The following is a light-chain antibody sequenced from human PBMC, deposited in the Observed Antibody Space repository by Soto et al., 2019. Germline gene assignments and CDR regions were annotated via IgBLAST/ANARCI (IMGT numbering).Light chain of an antibody. V-gene: IGKV3-11*01. Sequence: EIVLTQSPATLSLSPGARATLSCRTSQSVSSYFAWYQQKHGRAPRLLIYDASSRATGIPARFIGSGSVTDFTLTISSLEPEDFAVYYCQKRSNLQITFDQGTRLEIK. CDR2: DAS. CDR1: QSVSSY. J-gene: IGKJ5*01. CDR3: QKRSNLQIT.